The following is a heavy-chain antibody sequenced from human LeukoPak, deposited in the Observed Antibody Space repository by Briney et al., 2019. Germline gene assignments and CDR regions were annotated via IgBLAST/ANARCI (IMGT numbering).Heavy chain of an antibody. D-gene: IGHD1-26*01. Sequence: ASVKVSCKASGGTFSSYAISWVRQAPGQGPEWMGWINTNSGDTNYAQKLQGRVTMTTDTSTSTAYMELRSLRSDDTAVYYCACLVGATDYWGQGTLVTVSS. CDR1: GGTFSSYA. CDR2: INTNSGDT. J-gene: IGHJ4*02. V-gene: IGHV1-18*01. CDR3: ACLVGATDY.